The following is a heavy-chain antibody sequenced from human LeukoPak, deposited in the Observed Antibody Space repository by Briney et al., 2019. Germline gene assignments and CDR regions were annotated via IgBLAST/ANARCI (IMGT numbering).Heavy chain of an antibody. D-gene: IGHD2-2*01. CDR3: ATCYCSTTSCYPYFFDY. CDR2: INPDNGNT. CDR1: GYPFTRYG. V-gene: IGHV1-18*01. Sequence: ASVKVSCKASGYPFTRYGISWVRQAPGQGLEWMGWINPDNGNTKYAQKFQGRVTMTTDTSTSTAHMELRSLRSDDTAVYYCATCYCSTTSCYPYFFDYWGQGTLVTVSS. J-gene: IGHJ4*02.